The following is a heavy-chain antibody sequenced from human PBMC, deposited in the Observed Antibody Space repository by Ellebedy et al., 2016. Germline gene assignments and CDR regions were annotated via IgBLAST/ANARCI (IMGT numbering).Heavy chain of an antibody. CDR1: GFTFNYYA. J-gene: IGHJ4*02. CDR2: ISWDSAVI. V-gene: IGHV3-9*01. D-gene: IGHD4/OR15-4a*01. Sequence: SLKISXAGSGFTFNYYALHWVRQAPGKGLEWVSGISWDSAVIGYGGSVKGRFTISKDSAKNYLYLQMNSLRPEDTAFYYYAKGTMDYFYHWGQGTLVTVSS. CDR3: AKGTMDYFYH.